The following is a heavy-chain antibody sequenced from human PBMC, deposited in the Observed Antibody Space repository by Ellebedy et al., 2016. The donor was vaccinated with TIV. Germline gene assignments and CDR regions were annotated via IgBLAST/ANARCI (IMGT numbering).Heavy chain of an antibody. J-gene: IGHJ4*02. D-gene: IGHD5-24*01. Sequence: GGSLRLXCAASGFTFSTYIIHWVRQAPGKGLEWVAVISYDGSNEHYSDSVKGRFSISRDNSKNTLYLQMNSLGAEDTAVYFCARGEGWIDNWGQGTLVTVSS. CDR1: GFTFSTYI. CDR2: ISYDGSNE. V-gene: IGHV3-30*03. CDR3: ARGEGWIDN.